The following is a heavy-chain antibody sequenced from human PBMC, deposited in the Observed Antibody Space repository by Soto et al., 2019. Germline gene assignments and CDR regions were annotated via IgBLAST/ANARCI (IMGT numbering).Heavy chain of an antibody. CDR3: AKRRGAGGHFDY. D-gene: IGHD1-26*01. Sequence: LRLSCAASGFTFSSYAMGWVRQGPGKGLEWVAVVSIGGSTHYADSVRGRFTISRDNSKNTLSLQMNSLTAEDTAVYFCAKRRGAGGHFDYWGQGALVTVSS. J-gene: IGHJ4*02. CDR1: GFTFSSYA. CDR2: VSIGGST. V-gene: IGHV3-23*01.